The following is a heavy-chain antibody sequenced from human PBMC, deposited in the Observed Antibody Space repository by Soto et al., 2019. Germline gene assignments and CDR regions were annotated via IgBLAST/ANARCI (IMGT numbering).Heavy chain of an antibody. CDR3: ARDTSGGLDS. V-gene: IGHV3-7*01. D-gene: IGHD3-16*01. CDR1: EFTFSSYW. Sequence: EVQLVESGGGLVQPGGSLRLSCAASEFTFSSYWMSWVRQAPGKGLEWVANIKPDGSEKYYVDSVKGRFTISRDNAKNSLYLQMNSLRAEDTAVYYCARDTSGGLDSWGQGTLFTVSS. J-gene: IGHJ4*02. CDR2: IKPDGSEK.